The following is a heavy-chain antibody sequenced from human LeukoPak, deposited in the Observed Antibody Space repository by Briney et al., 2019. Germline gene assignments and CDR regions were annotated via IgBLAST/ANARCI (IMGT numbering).Heavy chain of an antibody. V-gene: IGHV3-21*01. Sequence: PGGSLRLSCAASGFTFSSYSMNWVRQAPGKGLEWVSSISSSSSYIYYADSVKGRFTISRDNAKNSLYLQMNSLRAEDTAVYYCARDLTYYYDSSGYSDAFDIWGQGTMVTVSS. J-gene: IGHJ3*02. CDR3: ARDLTYYYDSSGYSDAFDI. CDR2: ISSSSSYI. CDR1: GFTFSSYS. D-gene: IGHD3-22*01.